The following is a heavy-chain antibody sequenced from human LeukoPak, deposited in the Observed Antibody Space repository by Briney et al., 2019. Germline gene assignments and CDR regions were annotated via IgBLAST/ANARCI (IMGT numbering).Heavy chain of an antibody. V-gene: IGHV4-39*01. D-gene: IGHD3-22*01. J-gene: IGHJ4*02. Sequence: SETLSLTCTVSGGSISSSSYYWGWIRQPPGKGLEWIGSIYYSGSTYYNPSLKSRVTISIDTSKNQFSLKLSSVTAADTAVYYCARLPKNYYDSSGYPDYWGQGTLVTVSS. CDR1: GGSISSSSYY. CDR3: ARLPKNYYDSSGYPDY. CDR2: IYYSGST.